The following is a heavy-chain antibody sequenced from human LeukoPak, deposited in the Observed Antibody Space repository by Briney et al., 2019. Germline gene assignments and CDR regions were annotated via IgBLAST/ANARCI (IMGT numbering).Heavy chain of an antibody. CDR3: GRGMRDYYGLDY. CDR2: TNSDGSTT. CDR1: GFTFDDYA. D-gene: IGHD3-10*01. Sequence: GGSLRLSCAASGFTFDDYAMHWVRQAPGKGLEWVSHTNSDGSTTDYADSVRGRFTISRDNAKNTLYLQMNSLTVEDTAVYYCGRGMRDYYGLDYWGQGTLVTVSS. V-gene: IGHV3-74*01. J-gene: IGHJ4*02.